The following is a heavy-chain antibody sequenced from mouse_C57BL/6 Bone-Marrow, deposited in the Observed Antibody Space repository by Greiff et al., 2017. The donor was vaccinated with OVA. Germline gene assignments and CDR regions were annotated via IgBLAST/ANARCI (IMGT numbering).Heavy chain of an antibody. J-gene: IGHJ4*01. D-gene: IGHD1-1*01. Sequence: VQLQQSGAELVKPGASVKLSCKASGYTFTSYWMHWVKQRPGQGLEWIGMIHPNSGSTNYNEKFKSKATLTVDKSSSTAYMQLSSLTSEDSAVYYCARPNYYGSSYVGIYYAMDYWGQGTSVTVSS. CDR3: ARPNYYGSSYVGIYYAMDY. CDR2: IHPNSGST. CDR1: GYTFTSYW. V-gene: IGHV1-64*01.